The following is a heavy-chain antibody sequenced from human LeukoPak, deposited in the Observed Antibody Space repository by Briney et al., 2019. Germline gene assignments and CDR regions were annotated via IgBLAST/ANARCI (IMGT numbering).Heavy chain of an antibody. D-gene: IGHD3-22*01. J-gene: IGHJ5*02. CDR1: GFTFSSYW. CDR3: ARGDYYDAPWFDP. V-gene: IGHV3-7*03. Sequence: GGSLRLSCAASGFTFSSYWMSWVRQAPGKGLEWVANIKQDGSEKYYVDSVKGRFTISRDNAKNSLYLQMNSLRAEDTAVYYCARGDYYDAPWFDPWGQGTLVTVSS. CDR2: IKQDGSEK.